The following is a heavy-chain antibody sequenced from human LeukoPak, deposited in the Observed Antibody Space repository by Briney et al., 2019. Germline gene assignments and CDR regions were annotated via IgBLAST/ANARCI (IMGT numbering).Heavy chain of an antibody. CDR3: AANIVATSYNYYMDV. J-gene: IGHJ6*03. V-gene: IGHV1-69*13. CDR1: GGTFSSYA. D-gene: IGHD5-12*01. Sequence: VASVKVSCKASGGTFSSYAISWVRQAPGQGLEWMGGIIPIFGTANYAQKFQGRVTITADESTSTAYMELSSLRSEDTAVYYCAANIVATSYNYYMDVWGKGTTVTISS. CDR2: IIPIFGTA.